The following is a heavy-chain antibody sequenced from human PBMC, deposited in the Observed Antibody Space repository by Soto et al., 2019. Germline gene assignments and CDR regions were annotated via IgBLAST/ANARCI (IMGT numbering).Heavy chain of an antibody. V-gene: IGHV4-34*01. Sequence: PSETLSLTCAVYGGSFSGYYWSWIRQPPGKGLEWIGEINHSGSTNYNPSLKSRVTISVDTSKNQFSLKLSSVTAADTAVYYCARGLARVITMVRGKTGWNWFDPWGQGTLVTVSS. CDR1: GGSFSGYY. CDR3: ARGLARVITMVRGKTGWNWFDP. CDR2: INHSGST. D-gene: IGHD3-10*01. J-gene: IGHJ5*02.